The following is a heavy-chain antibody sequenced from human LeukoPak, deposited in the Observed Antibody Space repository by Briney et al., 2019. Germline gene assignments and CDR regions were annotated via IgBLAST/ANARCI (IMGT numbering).Heavy chain of an antibody. CDR1: GFTFSSYA. D-gene: IGHD4-17*01. Sequence: PGGSLRLSCAASGFTFSSYAMSWVRQAPGKGLEWVSSISGSAGSTYYADSVKGRFTISRDNAKNSLYLQMNSLRAEDTAVYYCARSTVSYYYYTMDVWGQGTTVTVSS. J-gene: IGHJ6*02. CDR3: ARSTVSYYYYTMDV. CDR2: ISGSAGST. V-gene: IGHV3-23*01.